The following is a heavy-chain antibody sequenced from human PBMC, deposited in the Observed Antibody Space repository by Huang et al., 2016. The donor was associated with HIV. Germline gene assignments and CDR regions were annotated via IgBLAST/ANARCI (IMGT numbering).Heavy chain of an antibody. Sequence: QIHLVQSGPEVKQPGASVKVSCKASGYKFHIYEITWVRQTPGQGLEWMGVISVDNVSTRCAKKFQDRLTMTTDVSTSTAYLELRSLRLDDTAVYYCARTKGEFDFWGQGALVTVSS. D-gene: IGHD3-16*01. CDR1: GYKFHIYE. V-gene: IGHV1-18*04. CDR3: ARTKGEFDF. J-gene: IGHJ4*02. CDR2: ISVDNVST.